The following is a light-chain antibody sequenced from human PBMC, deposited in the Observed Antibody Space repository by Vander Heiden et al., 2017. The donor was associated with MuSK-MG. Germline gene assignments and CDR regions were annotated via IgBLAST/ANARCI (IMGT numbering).Light chain of an antibody. J-gene: IGKJ4*01. CDR1: QSISSY. CDR3: QQRDSTPIT. CDR2: AAS. Sequence: DIQMTQSPSSLSASVGDRVTITCRASQSISSYLNWYQQKPGKAPKLLIYAASSLQSGVPSRFSGRGSGTDFTLTISRLQLEDFATYYCQQRDSTPITFGGGTKVEIK. V-gene: IGKV1-39*01.